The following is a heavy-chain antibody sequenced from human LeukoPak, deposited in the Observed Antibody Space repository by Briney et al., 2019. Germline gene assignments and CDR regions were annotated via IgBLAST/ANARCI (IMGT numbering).Heavy chain of an antibody. CDR3: ARGPYGTGSHFDF. V-gene: IGHV1-8*03. CDR2: MNPNSGDT. Sequence: ASVKVSCKASGSTFSSYDINWVRQATGQGREWMGWMNPNSGDTGYTQSFQGRVTITRDTSISTAYMDLTSLRSEDTAVYYCARGPYGTGSHFDFWGQGTLVTVSS. CDR1: GSTFSSYD. J-gene: IGHJ4*02. D-gene: IGHD3-10*01.